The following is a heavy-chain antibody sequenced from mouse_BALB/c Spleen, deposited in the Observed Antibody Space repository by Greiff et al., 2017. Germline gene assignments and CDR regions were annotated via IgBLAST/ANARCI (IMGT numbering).Heavy chain of an antibody. D-gene: IGHD2-2*01. V-gene: IGHV5-4*02. CDR1: GFTFSDYY. J-gene: IGHJ3*01. CDR2: ISDGGSYT. CDR3: ARAYGYDAY. Sequence: DVHLVESGGGLVKPGGSLKLSCAASGFTFSDYYMYWVRQTPEKRLEWVATISDGGSYTYYPDSVKGRFTISRDNAKNNLYLQMSSLKSEDTAMYYCARAYGYDAYWGQGTLVTVSA.